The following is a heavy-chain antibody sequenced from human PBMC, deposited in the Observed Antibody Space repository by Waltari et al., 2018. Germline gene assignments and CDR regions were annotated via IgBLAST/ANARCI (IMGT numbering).Heavy chain of an antibody. CDR3: ARDGRIAVEEAFDI. J-gene: IGHJ3*02. Sequence: QVQLVESGGGVVQPGRSLRLSCAVSGFTFSSYGMHWVRQAPGKGLEWVAVIWYDGSNKYYADSVKGRFTISRDNSKNTLYLQMNSLRAEDTAVYYCARDGRIAVEEAFDIWGQGTMVTVSS. D-gene: IGHD6-19*01. V-gene: IGHV3-33*01. CDR2: IWYDGSNK. CDR1: GFTFSSYG.